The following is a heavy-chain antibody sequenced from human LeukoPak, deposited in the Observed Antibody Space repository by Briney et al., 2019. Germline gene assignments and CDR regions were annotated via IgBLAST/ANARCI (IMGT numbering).Heavy chain of an antibody. CDR1: GFTFSSYG. D-gene: IGHD3-10*01. Sequence: GGSLRLSCAASGFTFSSYGMSWVRQAPGKGLDWVSAISGSGGSTYYADSVKGRFTISRDNSKNTLYLQMNSLRAEDTAVYYCAKHRAGVRSHPDYWGQGTLVTVSS. J-gene: IGHJ4*02. V-gene: IGHV3-23*01. CDR3: AKHRAGVRSHPDY. CDR2: ISGSGGST.